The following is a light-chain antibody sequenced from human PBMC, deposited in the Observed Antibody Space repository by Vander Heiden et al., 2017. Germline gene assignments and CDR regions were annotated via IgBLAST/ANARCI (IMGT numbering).Light chain of an antibody. CDR1: NIGSKS. CDR2: EDS. J-gene: IGLJ2*01. CDR3: QVWDSISDHLV. V-gene: IGLV3-21*02. Sequence: SYVLTQPPSVSVAPGQTARITCGGDNIGSKSVHWYQQKSGQAPVLVVYEDSDRPSGIPERFSGFNYGNTATLTISRVEAGDEADYYCQVWDSISDHLVFGGGTKLSVL.